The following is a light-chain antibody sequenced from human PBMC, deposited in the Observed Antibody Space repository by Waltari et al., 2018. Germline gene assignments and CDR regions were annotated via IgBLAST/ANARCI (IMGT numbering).Light chain of an antibody. CDR3: QQRSNWQ. V-gene: IGKV3-11*01. Sequence: EIVLTQSPATLSLSPGERDNLSCRASQSVSSYLAWYQQKPGQAPRLLIYESSNRATGIPARFSGSGSGTDFTLTISRLEPDDFAVYYCQQRSNWQFGQGTRLEIK. J-gene: IGKJ5*01. CDR2: ESS. CDR1: QSVSSY.